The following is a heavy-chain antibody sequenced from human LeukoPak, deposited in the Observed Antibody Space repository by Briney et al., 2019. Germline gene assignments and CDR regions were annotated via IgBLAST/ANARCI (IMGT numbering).Heavy chain of an antibody. D-gene: IGHD2-2*02. CDR2: ISAYNGNT. J-gene: IGHJ6*03. CDR1: GYTFTSYG. Sequence: ASVKVSCKASGYTFTSYGISWVRQAPGQGLEWMGWISAYNGNTNYAQKFQGRVTITADKSTSTAYMELSSLRSEDTAVYYCARDGRRVVPAAIGYYYYYMDVWGKGTTVTVSS. V-gene: IGHV1-18*01. CDR3: ARDGRRVVPAAIGYYYYYMDV.